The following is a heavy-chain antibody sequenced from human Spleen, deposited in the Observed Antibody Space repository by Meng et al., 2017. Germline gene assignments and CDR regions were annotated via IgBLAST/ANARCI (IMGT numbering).Heavy chain of an antibody. D-gene: IGHD3-10*01. Sequence: GSLRLSCTVSGGSISSYYWSWIRQPPGKGLGWIGYIYYSGSTSYNPSLKSRGTIPVETSKNQFSLKRSSVTAANTAVYCCARGVITMVRGVIIWFDPWGQGTLVTVSS. J-gene: IGHJ5*02. CDR1: GGSISSYY. CDR3: ARGVITMVRGVIIWFDP. CDR2: IYYSGST. V-gene: IGHV4-59*01.